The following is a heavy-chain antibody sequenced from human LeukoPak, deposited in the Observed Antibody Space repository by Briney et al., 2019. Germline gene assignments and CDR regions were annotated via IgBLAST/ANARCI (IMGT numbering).Heavy chain of an antibody. D-gene: IGHD5-12*01. V-gene: IGHV3-43*02. CDR1: GFTFDDYA. J-gene: IGHJ6*02. Sequence: GGSLRLSCAASGFTFDDYAMHWVRQAPGKGLEWVSLISGDGGSTYYADSVKGRFTISRDNSKNSLYLQMNSLRTEDTALYYCAKDIDRYSGYDLPRYYYYGMDVWGQGTTVTVSS. CDR2: ISGDGGST. CDR3: AKDIDRYSGYDLPRYYYYGMDV.